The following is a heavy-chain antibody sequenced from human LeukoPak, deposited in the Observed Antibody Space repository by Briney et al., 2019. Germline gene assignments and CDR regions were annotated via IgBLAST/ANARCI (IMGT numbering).Heavy chain of an antibody. Sequence: ASVKVSCKASGYTFTGYYMHWVRQAPGQGLEWMGWINPNSGGTNYAQKFQGRVTITRDTSISTAYMELSRLRSDDTAVYYCARAQWLVPFFDYWGQGTLVTVSS. CDR3: ARAQWLVPFFDY. V-gene: IGHV1-2*02. J-gene: IGHJ4*02. CDR1: GYTFTGYY. CDR2: INPNSGGT. D-gene: IGHD6-19*01.